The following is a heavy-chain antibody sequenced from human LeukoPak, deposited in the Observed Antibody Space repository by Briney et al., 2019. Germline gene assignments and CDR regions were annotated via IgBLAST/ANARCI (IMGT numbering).Heavy chain of an antibody. J-gene: IGHJ4*02. V-gene: IGHV3-48*03. CDR1: GFTFSSYE. Sequence: GGSLRLSCAASGFTFSSYEMNWVRQAPGKGLEWVSYISTSGSTIYYADSVKGRFTISRDNAKNSLYLQMNSLRAEDTAVYYCARSGLVRASDYWGQGTLVTVSS. CDR3: ARSGLVRASDY. CDR2: ISTSGSTI. D-gene: IGHD3-10*01.